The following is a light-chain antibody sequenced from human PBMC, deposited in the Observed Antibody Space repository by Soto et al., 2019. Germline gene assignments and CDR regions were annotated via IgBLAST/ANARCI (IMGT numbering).Light chain of an antibody. CDR2: SAS. J-gene: IGKJ4*01. V-gene: IGKV1-39*01. CDR1: QNIRSY. CDR3: QQAYISLLS. Sequence: DIQMTQSPSSLSASIGDRVTITCRASQNIRSYLNWYQQKPGKAPKLLIYSASTLQSGVPSRFSGSGSGTGFTLTISALQPEDFGSYYCQQAYISLLSFGGGTKREIK.